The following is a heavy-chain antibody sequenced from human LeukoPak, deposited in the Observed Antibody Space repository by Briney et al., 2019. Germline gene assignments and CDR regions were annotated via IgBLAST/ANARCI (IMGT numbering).Heavy chain of an antibody. CDR1: GYTFTGYY. CDR3: ARDPVGATKNAFDI. CDR2: INPNSGDT. J-gene: IGHJ3*02. Sequence: ASVKVSCKASGYTFTGYYMHWVRQAPGQGLEWMGWINPNSGDTNYAQKFQGRVTMTRDTSISTAYMELSRLRSDDTAVYYCARDPVGATKNAFDIWGQGTMVTVSS. D-gene: IGHD1-26*01. V-gene: IGHV1-2*02.